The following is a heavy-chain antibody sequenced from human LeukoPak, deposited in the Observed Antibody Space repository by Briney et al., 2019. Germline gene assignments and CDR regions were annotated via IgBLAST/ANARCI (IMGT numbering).Heavy chain of an antibody. CDR2: ISNSDYNT. CDR3: AKFPPMYYYYMDV. CDR1: GLTFSSYA. V-gene: IGHV3-23*01. J-gene: IGHJ6*03. Sequence: GGSLRLSCAASGLTFSSYAMSWVRQAPGKGLEWVSTISNSDYNTYYTDSVKGRFTISRDNSKNTLYLQMNSLRAEDTAVYYCAKFPPMYYYYMDVWGKGTTVTVSS.